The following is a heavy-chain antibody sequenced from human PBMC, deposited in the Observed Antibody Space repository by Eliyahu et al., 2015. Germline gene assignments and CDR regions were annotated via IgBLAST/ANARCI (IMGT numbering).Heavy chain of an antibody. J-gene: IGHJ5*02. CDR1: GYTFTKYY. Sequence: QVQLVQSGAEVKKPGASVKVSCKASGYTFTKYYMHWVRQAPGQGLEWMGMINPSGGGISYVQKFQGRVTMTSDTSTNTVYMELSSLTSEDTAVYFCARDTFYCSGGSCYSSLNWLDPWGQGTLVIVSS. V-gene: IGHV1-46*03. CDR2: INPSGGGI. D-gene: IGHD2-15*01. CDR3: ARDTFYCSGGSCYSSLNWLDP.